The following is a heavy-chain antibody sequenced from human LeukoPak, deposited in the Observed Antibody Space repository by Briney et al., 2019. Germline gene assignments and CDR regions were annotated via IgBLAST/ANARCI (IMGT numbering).Heavy chain of an antibody. D-gene: IGHD2-2*01. V-gene: IGHV1-69*01. Sequence: ASVKVSCKASGGTFSSYAISWVRQAPGQGLEWMGGIIPIFGTANYAQKFQGRVTITADESTSTAYMELSSLRSEETAVYYCARDPNSKVVPAARLTLNWFDPWGQGTLVTVSS. J-gene: IGHJ5*02. CDR2: IIPIFGTA. CDR3: ARDPNSKVVPAARLTLNWFDP. CDR1: GGTFSSYA.